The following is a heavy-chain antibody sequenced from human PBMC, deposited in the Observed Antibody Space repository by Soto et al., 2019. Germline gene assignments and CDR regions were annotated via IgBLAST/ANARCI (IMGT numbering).Heavy chain of an antibody. D-gene: IGHD4-17*01. CDR3: ATTWTSTVTQPTYWGFDL. CDR1: GGTFTSYA. CDR2: IIPMFGTA. J-gene: IGHJ2*01. V-gene: IGHV1-69*01. Sequence: QVQLVQSGAEVKKPGSSVKVSCKSYGGTFTSYAISWGRQAPGQGLEWMGGIIPMFGTANYAQKFQGRVTITAHESSSADYMELSSLISEDTAVYYCATTWTSTVTQPTYWGFDLWGRGTLVTVSS.